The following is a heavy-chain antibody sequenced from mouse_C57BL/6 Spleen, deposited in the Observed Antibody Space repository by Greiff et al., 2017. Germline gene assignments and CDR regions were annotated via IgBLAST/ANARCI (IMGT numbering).Heavy chain of an antibody. V-gene: IGHV1-80*01. CDR3: AKGGSSYPFDY. CDR2: IYPGDGDT. Sequence: QVQLKESGAELVKPGASVKISCKASGYAFSSYWMNWVKQRPGKGLEWIGQIYPGDGDTNYNGKFKGKATLTADKSSSTAYMQLSSLTSEDSAVYFCAKGGSSYPFDYWGQGTTLTVSS. CDR1: GYAFSSYW. D-gene: IGHD1-1*01. J-gene: IGHJ2*01.